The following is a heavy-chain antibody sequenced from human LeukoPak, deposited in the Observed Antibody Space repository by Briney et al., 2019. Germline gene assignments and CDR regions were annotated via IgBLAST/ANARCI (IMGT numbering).Heavy chain of an antibody. CDR3: ARAQRPYDFWSGYYKPRMDWFDP. CDR2: IYTSGST. D-gene: IGHD3-3*01. CDR1: GGSISSYY. V-gene: IGHV4-4*07. Sequence: PSETLSPTCTVSGGSISSYYWSWIRQPAGKGLEWIGRIYTSGSTNYNPSLKSRVTMSVDTSKNQFSLKLSSVTAADTAVYYCARAQRPYDFWSGYYKPRMDWFDPWGQGTLVTVSS. J-gene: IGHJ5*02.